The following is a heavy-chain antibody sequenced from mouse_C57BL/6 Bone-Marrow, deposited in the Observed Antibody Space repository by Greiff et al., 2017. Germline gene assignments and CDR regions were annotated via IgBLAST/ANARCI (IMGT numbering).Heavy chain of an antibody. V-gene: IGHV1-64*01. CDR2: IHPNSGST. CDR3: ALIYYYGSSYCYFDY. Sequence: QVQLQQPGAELVKPGASVKLSCKASGYTFTSYWMHWVKQRPGQGLEWIGMIHPNSGSTNYNEKFKSKATLTVDKSSSTAYMQLSSLTSEDSAVYYCALIYYYGSSYCYFDYWGQGTTLTVSS. J-gene: IGHJ2*01. D-gene: IGHD1-1*01. CDR1: GYTFTSYW.